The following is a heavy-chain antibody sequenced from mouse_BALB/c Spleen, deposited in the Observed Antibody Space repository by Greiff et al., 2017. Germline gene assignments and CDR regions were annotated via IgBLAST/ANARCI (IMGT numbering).Heavy chain of an antibody. CDR2: ISSGGSYT. D-gene: IGHD2-1*01. CDR1: GFTFSSYT. Sequence: EVKLEESGGGLVKPGGSLKLSCAASGFTFSSYTMSWVRQTPEKRLEWVATISSGGSYTYYPDSVKGRFTISRDNAKNTLYLQMSSLKSEDTAMYYCTRDYGNGGYFDYWGQGTTLTVSS. CDR3: TRDYGNGGYFDY. V-gene: IGHV5-6-4*01. J-gene: IGHJ2*01.